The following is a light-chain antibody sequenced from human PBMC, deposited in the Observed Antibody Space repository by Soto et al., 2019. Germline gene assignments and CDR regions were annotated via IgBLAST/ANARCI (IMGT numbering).Light chain of an antibody. J-gene: IGKJ1*01. Sequence: DIQMTQSPSTLSASVGDRVTITCRASQNINNWLAWYQQKPGQAPKLLIYKASNLESGVPSRFSGSGSGTEFTLSISSLQPDDLATYYCQQYSGSSTTFGQGTKVEVK. CDR3: QQYSGSSTT. CDR2: KAS. CDR1: QNINNW. V-gene: IGKV1-5*03.